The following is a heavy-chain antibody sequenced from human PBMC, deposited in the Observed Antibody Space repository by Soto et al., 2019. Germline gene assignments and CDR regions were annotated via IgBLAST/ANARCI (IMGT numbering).Heavy chain of an antibody. CDR2: IYYSGST. CDR1: GGSISRGGYY. D-gene: IGHD2-21*02. J-gene: IGHJ5*02. CDR3: ARSSPVVTAP. Sequence: QVQLQESGPGLVKPSQTLSLTCTVSGGSISRGGYYWSWIRQHPGKGLAWIGYIYYSGSTYYNPSLKSRITISVDTSKTQFSLKLSSVTAADTAVYYCARSSPVVTAPWGQGTLVTVSS. V-gene: IGHV4-31*03.